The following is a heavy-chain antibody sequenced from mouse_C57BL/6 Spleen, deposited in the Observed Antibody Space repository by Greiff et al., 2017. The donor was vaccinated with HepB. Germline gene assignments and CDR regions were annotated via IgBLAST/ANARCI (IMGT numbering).Heavy chain of an antibody. Sequence: VHVKQSGAELVRPGASVKLSCTASGFNIKDDYMHWVKQRPEHGLEWIGWIDPENGDTEYASKFQGKATITADTSSNTAYLQLSSLTSEDTAVYYCTTGYYGSLDYWGQGTTLTVSS. D-gene: IGHD1-1*01. CDR1: GFNIKDDY. CDR3: TTGYYGSLDY. V-gene: IGHV14-4*01. CDR2: IDPENGDT. J-gene: IGHJ2*01.